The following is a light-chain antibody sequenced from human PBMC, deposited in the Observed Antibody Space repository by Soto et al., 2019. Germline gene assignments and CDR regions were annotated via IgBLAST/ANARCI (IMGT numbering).Light chain of an antibody. CDR1: QGIRQD. Sequence: DIQMTQSPSSLSASVGDRVTITCRASQGIRQDLGWYQQKPGKAPKRLIYAASSVQSGVPSRFSGSGSGTEFTLTISSLQPEDFATDFCLQYNNYPLTFGGGTKVEIK. V-gene: IGKV1-17*01. J-gene: IGKJ4*01. CDR3: LQYNNYPLT. CDR2: AAS.